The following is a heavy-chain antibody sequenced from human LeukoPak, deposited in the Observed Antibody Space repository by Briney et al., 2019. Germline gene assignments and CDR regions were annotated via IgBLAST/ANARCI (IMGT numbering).Heavy chain of an antibody. CDR1: GGSISSGDYY. V-gene: IGHV4-30-4*01. Sequence: SETLSLTCTVSGGSISSGDYYWSWIRQPPGKGLEWIGYIYHSGSTYYNPSLKSRVTISVDTSKNQFSLKLSSVTAADTAVYYCARDPGTSFDYWGQGTLVTVSS. CDR3: ARDPGTSFDY. CDR2: IYHSGST. J-gene: IGHJ4*02. D-gene: IGHD1-26*01.